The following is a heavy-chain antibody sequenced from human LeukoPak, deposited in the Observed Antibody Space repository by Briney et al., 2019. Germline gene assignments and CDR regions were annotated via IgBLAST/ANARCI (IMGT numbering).Heavy chain of an antibody. CDR1: GGSISSYY. Sequence: SETLSLTCTVSGGSISSYYWSWIRQPPGKGLEWTGRIYTSGSTNYNPSLKSRVTMSVDTSKNQFSLKLSSVTAADTAVYYCARSLMVRGVMYYYYYYTDVWGKGTTVTISS. CDR2: IYTSGST. V-gene: IGHV4-4*07. D-gene: IGHD3-10*01. J-gene: IGHJ6*03. CDR3: ARSLMVRGVMYYYYYYTDV.